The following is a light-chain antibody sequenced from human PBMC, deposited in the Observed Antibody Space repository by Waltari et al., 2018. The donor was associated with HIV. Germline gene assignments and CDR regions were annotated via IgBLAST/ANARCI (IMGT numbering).Light chain of an antibody. Sequence: QPVLTQPPSVSAAPGRSVPITCSGSTSNIETHYVSWYQQIPGTAPKLLIYDNNKRPSGIPERFSGSKSATSATLGITGLQTGDEAEYFCGTWDSSLNTPVFGGGSRLTVL. CDR1: TSNIETHY. J-gene: IGLJ2*01. CDR3: GTWDSSLNTPV. CDR2: DNN. V-gene: IGLV1-51*01.